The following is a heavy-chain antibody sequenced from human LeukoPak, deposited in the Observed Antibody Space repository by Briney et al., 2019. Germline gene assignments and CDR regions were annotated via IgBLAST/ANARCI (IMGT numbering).Heavy chain of an antibody. Sequence: SVKVSCKASGGTFSSYAISWVRQAPGQGLEWMGGIIPIFGAANYAQKFQGRVTITADESTSTAYMELSSLTSGDTAVYYCARGGPMMKTNWGQGTLVTVSS. J-gene: IGHJ4*02. CDR1: GGTFSSYA. D-gene: IGHD3-22*01. CDR2: IIPIFGAA. V-gene: IGHV1-69*01. CDR3: ARGGPMMKTN.